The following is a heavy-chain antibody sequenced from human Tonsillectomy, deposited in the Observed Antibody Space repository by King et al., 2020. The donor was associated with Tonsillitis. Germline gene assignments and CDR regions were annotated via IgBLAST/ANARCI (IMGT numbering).Heavy chain of an antibody. Sequence: VQLQQWGAGLLKPSETLSLTCAVYGGSFSGYYWSWIRQPPGKGLEWIGEINHSGSTNYNPSLKSRVTISVDTSKKQFSLKLSSVTAADTAVYYCPRVDIVVVPAALSYFDLWGRGTLVTVSS. V-gene: IGHV4-34*01. D-gene: IGHD2-2*01. CDR3: PRVDIVVVPAALSYFDL. J-gene: IGHJ2*01. CDR2: INHSGST. CDR1: GGSFSGYY.